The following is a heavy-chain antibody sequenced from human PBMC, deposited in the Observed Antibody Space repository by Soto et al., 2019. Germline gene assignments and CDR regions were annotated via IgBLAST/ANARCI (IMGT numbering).Heavy chain of an antibody. Sequence: ASVKVSCKASGYPFTSFYLLWVRQAPGQGLEWLGWINPNSRTTKYAEQFQARLTLTRDTSLKTAYLELSGLTSDDTAVYYCARFSSYSANDASDHWGQGTLVTVSS. CDR2: INPNSRTT. V-gene: IGHV1-2*02. D-gene: IGHD5-12*01. CDR1: GYPFTSFY. J-gene: IGHJ4*02. CDR3: ARFSSYSANDASDH.